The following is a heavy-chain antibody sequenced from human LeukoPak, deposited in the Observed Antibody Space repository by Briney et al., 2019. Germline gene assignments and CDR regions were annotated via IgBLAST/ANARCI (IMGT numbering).Heavy chain of an antibody. D-gene: IGHD3-10*01. J-gene: IGHJ4*02. CDR2: ISWDGGST. CDR1: GFTFDDYT. V-gene: IGHV3-43*01. CDR3: AKDTSDYYGSGSYPALDY. Sequence: PGGSLRLSCAASGFTFDDYTMHWVRQAPGKGLEWVSLISWDGGSTYYADSVKGRFTISRDNSKNSLYLQMNSLRTEDTALYYCAKDTSDYYGSGSYPALDYWGQGTLVTVSS.